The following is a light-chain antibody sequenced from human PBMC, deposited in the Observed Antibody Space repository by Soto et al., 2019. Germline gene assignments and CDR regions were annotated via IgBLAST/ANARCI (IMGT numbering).Light chain of an antibody. CDR3: QQYGSSPT. CDR2: GAS. CDR1: QSVSSSY. Sequence: EMVLTQSPGTLSLSPGERASLSCRASQSVSSSYLAWYQQKPGQAPRLLIYGASSRATGIPDRFSGSGSGTDFTLTISRLEAEDFAVYYCQQYGSSPTFGQGTEVEIK. J-gene: IGKJ1*01. V-gene: IGKV3-20*01.